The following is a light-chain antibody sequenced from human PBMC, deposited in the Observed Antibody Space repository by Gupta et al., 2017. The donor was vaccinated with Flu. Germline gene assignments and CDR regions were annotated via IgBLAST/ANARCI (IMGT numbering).Light chain of an antibody. Sequence: SALTQLAAGAGSPGRSITISCTGTSSDVGGYNYVSLYQHHPGKAPKLMIYEVSNRSSGVSNRFSDSKSGNTASLTISEPEDEAEDDYYGSSNTSSSTWVFGGGTKLTVL. V-gene: IGLV2-14*01. J-gene: IGLJ3*02. CDR1: SSDVGGYNY. CDR3: SSNTSSSTWV. CDR2: EVS.